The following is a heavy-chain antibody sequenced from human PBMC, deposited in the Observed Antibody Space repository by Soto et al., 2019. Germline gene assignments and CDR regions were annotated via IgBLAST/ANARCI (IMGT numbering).Heavy chain of an antibody. J-gene: IGHJ4*02. Sequence: SETLSLTCTVSGGSISGYYWSWIRHPPGKGLGWIGYMYNTGSTVYNPSFKSRVTISVDTSKNQFSLKLSFVTATDTAVYYCARHWASGWENFDYRGPGTLVTVSS. CDR2: MYNTGST. CDR3: ARHWASGWENFDY. CDR1: GGSISGYY. V-gene: IGHV4-59*08. D-gene: IGHD6-19*01.